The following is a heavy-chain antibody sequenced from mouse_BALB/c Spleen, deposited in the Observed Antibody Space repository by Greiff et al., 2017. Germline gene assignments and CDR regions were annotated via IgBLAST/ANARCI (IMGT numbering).Heavy chain of an antibody. CDR2: ISSGGSYT. V-gene: IGHV5-6-4*01. Sequence: EVKVEESGGGLVKPGGSLKLSCAASGFTFSSYTMSWVRQTPEKRLEWVATISSGGSYTYYPDSVKGRFTISRDNAKNTLYLQMSSLKSEDTAMYYCTRASYGNYAMDYWGQGTSVTVSS. D-gene: IGHD2-10*01. CDR3: TRASYGNYAMDY. CDR1: GFTFSSYT. J-gene: IGHJ4*01.